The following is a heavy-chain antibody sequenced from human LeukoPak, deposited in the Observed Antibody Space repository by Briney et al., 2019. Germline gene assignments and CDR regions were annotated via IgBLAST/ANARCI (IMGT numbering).Heavy chain of an antibody. V-gene: IGHV4-39*01. CDR3: ATGKDFVVVVAATLQY. CDR2: IYHSGST. CDR1: GGSISSSTYY. D-gene: IGHD2-15*01. Sequence: SETLSLTCTVSGGSISSSTYYWGWVRQPPGKGLEWIRNIYHSGSTYYKPSLKSRVTISVDTSKNQFSLKLSSVTAADTAVYYCATGKDFVVVVAATLQYWGQGTLVTVSS. J-gene: IGHJ4*02.